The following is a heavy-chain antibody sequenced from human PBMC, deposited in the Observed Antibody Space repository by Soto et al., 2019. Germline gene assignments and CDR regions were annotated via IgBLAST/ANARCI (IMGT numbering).Heavy chain of an antibody. CDR2: MNPGSGDT. D-gene: IGHD3-10*01. Sequence: ASVKVACKASGYIFTNNDVSWVRQATGQGLEWMGWMNPGSGDTGYAQKFQGRVTMTRDISIATAYMELSSLRSDDTAIYYCARTAPFGSLNWFVPWGPGTLLTVST. CDR1: GYIFTNND. CDR3: ARTAPFGSLNWFVP. V-gene: IGHV1-8*01. J-gene: IGHJ5*02.